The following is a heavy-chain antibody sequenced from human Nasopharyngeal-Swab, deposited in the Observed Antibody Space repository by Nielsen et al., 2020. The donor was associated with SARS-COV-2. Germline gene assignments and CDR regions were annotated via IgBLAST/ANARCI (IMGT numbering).Heavy chain of an antibody. J-gene: IGHJ4*02. V-gene: IGHV1-8*02. Sequence: ASVKVSCKASGYTFTSYGISWVRQATGQGLEWMGWMNPNSGNTGYAQKFKGRVTMTRNTSISTGYMELSGLRFEDTAVYYCASGGTAYWGQGTLVTVSS. CDR1: GYTFTSYG. D-gene: IGHD1-1*01. CDR2: MNPNSGNT. CDR3: ASGGTAY.